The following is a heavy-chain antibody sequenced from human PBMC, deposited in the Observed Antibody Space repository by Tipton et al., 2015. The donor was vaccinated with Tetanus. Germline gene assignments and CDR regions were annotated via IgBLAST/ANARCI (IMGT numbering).Heavy chain of an antibody. CDR1: GFTFSDYY. Sequence: SLRLSCAASGFTFSDYYMSWIRQAPGKGLEWVSVIYSGGSTYYADSVKGRFTISRDNSKNTLYLQMNSLRAEDTAVYYCARAQYGGYVEVWGQGTLVTVSS. V-gene: IGHV3-53*01. J-gene: IGHJ4*02. CDR3: ARAQYGGYVEV. CDR2: IYSGGST. D-gene: IGHD5-12*01.